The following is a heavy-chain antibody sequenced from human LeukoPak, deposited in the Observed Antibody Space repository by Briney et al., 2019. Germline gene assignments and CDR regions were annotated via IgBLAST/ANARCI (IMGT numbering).Heavy chain of an antibody. Sequence: SETLSLTCTVSGSMYNYYWSWIRQPPGKGLEWIGYIHYNGITNYNPSLKSRVTMSLDTSKNQVSLKLNSVTAADTAVYYCARWEKNHGNPLDYWGQGTLVTVSS. D-gene: IGHD1-14*01. V-gene: IGHV4-59*08. CDR1: GSMYNYY. CDR2: IHYNGIT. J-gene: IGHJ4*02. CDR3: ARWEKNHGNPLDY.